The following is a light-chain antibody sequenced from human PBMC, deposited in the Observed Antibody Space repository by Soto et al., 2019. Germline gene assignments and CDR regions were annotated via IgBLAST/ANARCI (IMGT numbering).Light chain of an antibody. CDR2: EVS. J-gene: IGLJ1*01. V-gene: IGLV2-18*02. CDR1: SSDVGSYNR. CDR3: NSYTGSSTYV. Sequence: QSGLTQPPSVSGSPGQAVAISCTGTSSDVGSYNRVSWYQQPPGAAPKLMICEVSNRPSGVPDRFSGSKSGNTASLTISGLQAEDEADYYCNSYTGSSTYVFGTGTKVTVL.